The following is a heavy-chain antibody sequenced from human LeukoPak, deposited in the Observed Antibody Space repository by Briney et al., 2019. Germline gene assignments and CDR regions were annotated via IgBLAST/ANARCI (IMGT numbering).Heavy chain of an antibody. CDR2: IKHSGST. J-gene: IGHJ3*02. D-gene: IGHD6-6*01. CDR3: AGSRPSDAFDI. V-gene: IGHV4-34*01. CDR1: VGSFNDYY. Sequence: SETLSLTSAVYVGSFNDYYWSWIRHPPGKGLEWIGEIKHSGSTKYNPSLKSRVTISVDKSKNQFSLKLKSVTAADTAVYYCAGSRPSDAFDIWGQGTMVTVSS.